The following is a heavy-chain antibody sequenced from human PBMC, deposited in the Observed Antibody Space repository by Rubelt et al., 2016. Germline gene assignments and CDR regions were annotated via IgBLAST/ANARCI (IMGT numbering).Heavy chain of an antibody. V-gene: IGHV1-18*01. D-gene: IGHD1-26*01. J-gene: IGHJ4*02. CDR1: GYTFTTYG. Sequence: QVQLVQSGAEVKKPGASVKVSCKASGYTFTTYGINWVRQAPGQGLEWMGWISAYNGNTNHAQKIQGRGTMTTDTSTSTAYMGLRSLRSDDTAGYYCAREAYSGRYPLIDYWGQGTLVTVSS. CDR3: AREAYSGRYPLIDY. CDR2: ISAYNGNT.